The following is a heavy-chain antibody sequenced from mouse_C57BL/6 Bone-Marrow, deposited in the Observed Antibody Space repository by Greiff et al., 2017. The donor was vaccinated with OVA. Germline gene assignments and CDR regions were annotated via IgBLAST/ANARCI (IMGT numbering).Heavy chain of an antibody. V-gene: IGHV1-47*01. CDR1: GYTFTTYP. J-gene: IGHJ1*03. CDR2: FHPYNDDT. CDR3: ARRTPSGEGYFDV. Sequence: QVQLKESGAELVKPGASVKMSCKASGYTFTTYPIEWMKQNHGKSLEWIGNFHPYNDDTKYNEKFKGKATLTVEKSSSTVYLELSRLTSDDSAVYYCARRTPSGEGYFDVWGTGTTVTVSS.